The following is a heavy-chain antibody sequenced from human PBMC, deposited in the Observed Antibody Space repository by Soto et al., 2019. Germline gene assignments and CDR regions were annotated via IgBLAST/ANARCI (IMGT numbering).Heavy chain of an antibody. CDR1: GYTFTGYY. D-gene: IGHD3-22*01. Sequence: QVQLVQSGAEVKKPGASVKVSCKASGYTFTGYYMHWVRQAPGQGLEWMGWINPNSGGTNYAQKFQGRVTMTRDTSISTAYMELSRLRSDDTAVYYCARCHYDSSGYYSIPWAFGIWGQGTMVTVSS. V-gene: IGHV1-2*02. J-gene: IGHJ3*02. CDR3: ARCHYDSSGYYSIPWAFGI. CDR2: INPNSGGT.